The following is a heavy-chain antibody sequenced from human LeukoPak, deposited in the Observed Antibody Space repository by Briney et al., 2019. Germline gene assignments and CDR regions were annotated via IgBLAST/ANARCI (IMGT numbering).Heavy chain of an antibody. CDR2: IHSDGSTT. CDR3: VRDRGDGRNYYYGMDV. Sequence: GGSLRLSCAASGFTISTYWMHWVRHAPGKGLVWVSRIHSDGSTTNYADSVKGRFTISRDNAKNTLYQQMNSLGVEDTAVYYCVRDRGDGRNYYYGMDVWGQGTTVTVSS. D-gene: IGHD2-8*01. CDR1: GFTISTYW. V-gene: IGHV3-74*01. J-gene: IGHJ6*02.